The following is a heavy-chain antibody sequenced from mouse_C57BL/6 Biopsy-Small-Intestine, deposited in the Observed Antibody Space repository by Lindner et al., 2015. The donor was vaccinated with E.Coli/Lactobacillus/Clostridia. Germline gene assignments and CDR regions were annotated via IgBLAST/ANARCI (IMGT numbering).Heavy chain of an antibody. V-gene: IGHV1-84*02. CDR3: ARDLNGDDVM. CDR1: GFPSTKYG. J-gene: IGHJ4*01. CDR2: ISASSGDT. Sequence: SVKVSCKASGFPSTKYGFFWVRQAPGHGLEWMGWISASSGDTKYAQKVQGRVTMTTDTSTSTAYMDLRSLTSDDTATYFRARDLNGDDVMWGQGTLVTVSS. D-gene: IGHD2-3*01.